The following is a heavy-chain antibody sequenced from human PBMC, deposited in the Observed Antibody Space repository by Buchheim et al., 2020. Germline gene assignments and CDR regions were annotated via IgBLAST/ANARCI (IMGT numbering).Heavy chain of an antibody. J-gene: IGHJ2*01. CDR2: IKREADGGTA. Sequence: EEQLVESGGGLVKPGGSLRLSCAASGFTFSDAWMNWVRQAPGKGLEWVGRIKREADGGTAEYAAPVRGRFTLSRDDSPDTLYLQMNSLRAEDTAVYYCTTSTVVSATYWYFNVWGRGTL. CDR1: GFTFSDAW. V-gene: IGHV3-15*07. D-gene: IGHD2-21*02. CDR3: TTSTVVSATYWYFNV.